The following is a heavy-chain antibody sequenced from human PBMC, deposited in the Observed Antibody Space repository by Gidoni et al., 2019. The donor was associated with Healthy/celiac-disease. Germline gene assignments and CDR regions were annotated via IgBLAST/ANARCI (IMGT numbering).Heavy chain of an antibody. CDR3: AAESRDGYNFDY. Sequence: QMQLVQSGPEVKKPGTSVKVSCKASGFTFTSSAVQWVRQARGQRLEWIGWIVVGSGNTNYAQKFQERVTITRDMSTSTAYMELSSLRSEDTAVYYCAAESRDGYNFDYWGQGTLVTVSS. J-gene: IGHJ4*02. CDR1: GFTFTSSA. CDR2: IVVGSGNT. V-gene: IGHV1-58*01. D-gene: IGHD5-12*01.